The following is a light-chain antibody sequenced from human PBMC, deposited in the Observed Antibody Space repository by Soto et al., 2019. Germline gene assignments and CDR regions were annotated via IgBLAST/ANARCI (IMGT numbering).Light chain of an antibody. CDR3: QHYHNFPPT. CDR2: AAS. J-gene: IGKJ2*01. Sequence: ISMTQSPPTLSVSPGGRVTLSCEASETISADLAWYHHRPGQAPRLLIYAASTRAPGVPARFSGSGSGTDFTLAIANLQPEDFGLYYCQHYHNFPPTLGQGTKLEIK. CDR1: ETISAD. V-gene: IGKV3-15*01.